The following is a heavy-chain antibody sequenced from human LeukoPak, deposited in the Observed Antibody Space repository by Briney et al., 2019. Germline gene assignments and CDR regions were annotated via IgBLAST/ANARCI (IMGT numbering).Heavy chain of an antibody. V-gene: IGHV3-74*01. Sequence: GGSLRLSCAASGFTFSTYWMHWVRQAPGKGLVWVSRINTDGSRTDSVEGRFTISRDNAKNTLYLQMNSLRAEDTAVYYCARVSRGNYYFDYWGQGILVTVSS. CDR3: ARVSRGNYYFDY. CDR2: INTDGSRT. CDR1: GFTFSTYW. J-gene: IGHJ4*02.